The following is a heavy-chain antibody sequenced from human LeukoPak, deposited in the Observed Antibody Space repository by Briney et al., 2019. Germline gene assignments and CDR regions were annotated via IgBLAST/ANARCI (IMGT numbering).Heavy chain of an antibody. Sequence: ASVKVSCKASGYTFTSYYMHWVRQAPGQGLEWMGIINPSGGSTSYAQKFQGRVTMTRDMSTSTVYMELSSLRSEDTAVYYCAKAPGGRCSGAYCYPFDYWGQGTLVTVSS. V-gene: IGHV1-46*01. CDR3: AKAPGGRCSGAYCYPFDY. J-gene: IGHJ4*02. CDR2: INPSGGST. D-gene: IGHD2-15*01. CDR1: GYTFTSYY.